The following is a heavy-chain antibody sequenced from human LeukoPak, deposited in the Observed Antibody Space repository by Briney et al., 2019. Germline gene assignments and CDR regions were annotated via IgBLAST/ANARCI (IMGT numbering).Heavy chain of an antibody. CDR2: IYYSGST. CDR1: GCSINSAEYY. CDR3: ARDLGYCSGGRCYWFDP. V-gene: IGHV4-31*01. D-gene: IGHD2-15*01. Sequence: SETLSLACTVPGCSINSAEYYWSWIRQHPGKGLEWTGYIYYSGSTYYNPSLKSPLSMSVDTSKNQFSLRLTSVTAADTAVYYCARDLGYCSGGRCYWFDPWGQGNLVTVSS. J-gene: IGHJ5*02.